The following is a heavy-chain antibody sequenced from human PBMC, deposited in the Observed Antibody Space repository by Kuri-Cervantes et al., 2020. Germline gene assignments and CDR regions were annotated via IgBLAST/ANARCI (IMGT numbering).Heavy chain of an antibody. CDR1: GGSISSGGYY. J-gene: IGHJ4*02. Sequence: SETLSLTCTVSGGSISSGGYYWSWIRQPPGKGLEWIGEIYHSGSTNYNPSLKSRVTISVDKSKNQFSLKLSSVTAADTAVYYCARARGYYYDSSGLLFDYWGQGTLVTVSS. D-gene: IGHD3-22*01. V-gene: IGHV4-39*07. CDR3: ARARGYYYDSSGLLFDY. CDR2: IYHSGST.